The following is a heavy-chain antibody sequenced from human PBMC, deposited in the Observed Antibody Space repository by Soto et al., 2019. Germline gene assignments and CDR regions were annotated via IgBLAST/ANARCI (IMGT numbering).Heavy chain of an antibody. Sequence: QLQLQESGPGLVRPSETLSLSCTVSGDSVSSSPFYWDWLRQPPGKGLEWIGSISYYGSSSYNPSLQSRVTISVDTSKNQFSLKLSSVTAADTAVYYCATSIRMIGVLPGRAHSWGQGALVTVTT. CDR2: ISYYGSS. CDR3: ATSIRMIGVLPGRAHS. V-gene: IGHV4-39*01. D-gene: IGHD3-22*01. J-gene: IGHJ4*02. CDR1: GDSVSSSPFY.